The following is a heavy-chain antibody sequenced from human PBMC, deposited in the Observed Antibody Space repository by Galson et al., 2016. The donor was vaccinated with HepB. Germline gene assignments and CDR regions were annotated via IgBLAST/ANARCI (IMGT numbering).Heavy chain of an antibody. J-gene: IGHJ4*02. V-gene: IGHV4-59*01. CDR3: ARSPSMIRGVILDS. Sequence: TLSLTCAVSGGSLSSYYWSWIRQPPGKGLEWIGYIYYSGSTNYNPSLKSRVTISIDTSKNQFSLKLSSVTAADTAMYYCARSPSMIRGVILDSWGQGTLVTVSS. CDR2: IYYSGST. D-gene: IGHD3-10*01. CDR1: GGSLSSYY.